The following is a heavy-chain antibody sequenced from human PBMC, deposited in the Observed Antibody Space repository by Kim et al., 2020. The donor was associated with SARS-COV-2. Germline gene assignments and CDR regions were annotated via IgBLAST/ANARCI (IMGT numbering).Heavy chain of an antibody. D-gene: IGHD3-10*01. J-gene: IGHJ6*02. CDR2: IFYSGNT. CDR3: ARDKRIQKVVDFGELKGFYGMDV. V-gene: IGHV4-59*01. Sequence: SETLSLTCTVSGGSIRTYYWNWIQQPPGKGLEWIGYIFYSGNTNYNPSLKSRVTISVDTSKNQFSLKLTSLTAADTATYYCARDKRIQKVVDFGELKGFYGMDVWGQGTTVTVSS. CDR1: GGSIRTYY.